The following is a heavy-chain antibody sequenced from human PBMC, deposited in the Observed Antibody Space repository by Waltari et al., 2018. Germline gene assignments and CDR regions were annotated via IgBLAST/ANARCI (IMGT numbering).Heavy chain of an antibody. CDR1: GFTVSSNY. V-gene: IGHV3-53*02. CDR2: IYSGGST. CDR3: AREREGQQLVPDAFDI. J-gene: IGHJ3*02. Sequence: EVQLVETGGGLIQPGGSLRLSCAASGFTVSSNYMSWVRQAPGKGLEWVSVIYSGGSTYYADSVKGRFTISRDNSKNTLYLQMNSLRAEDTAVYYCAREREGQQLVPDAFDIWGQGTMVTVSS. D-gene: IGHD6-13*01.